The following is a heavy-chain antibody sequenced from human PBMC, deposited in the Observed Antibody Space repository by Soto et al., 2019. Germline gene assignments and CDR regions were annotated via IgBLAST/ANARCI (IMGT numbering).Heavy chain of an antibody. Sequence: ESLSLTCIVSGVSISSSSYYWGWIRQPPGKGLEWIGSIYYSGRTYYNPSFKSRVTISIDTSKNQFSLKLSSVTATDTAVYYCDRQRTTVVTQAYFDHWGQGALVTVYS. CDR2: IYYSGRT. D-gene: IGHD2-21*02. CDR1: GVSISSSSYY. V-gene: IGHV4-39*01. CDR3: DRQRTTVVTQAYFDH. J-gene: IGHJ4*02.